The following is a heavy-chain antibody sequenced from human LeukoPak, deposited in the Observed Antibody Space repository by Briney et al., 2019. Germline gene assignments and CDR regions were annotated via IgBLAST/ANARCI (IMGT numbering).Heavy chain of an antibody. CDR3: TKSFWSGYXXYXDY. CDR2: TRYDVSNE. D-gene: IGHD3-3*01. J-gene: IGHJ4*02. Sequence: GGSLRLSCAASGFTFIDYGMHWVRQAPGKGLEWVAFTRYDVSNEYYVDSVKGRFTVSRDNSKNTLYLQMNSLRAEDTAAYCCTKSFWSGYXXYXDYXGQXXXVXXSS. V-gene: IGHV3-30*02. CDR1: GFTFIDYG.